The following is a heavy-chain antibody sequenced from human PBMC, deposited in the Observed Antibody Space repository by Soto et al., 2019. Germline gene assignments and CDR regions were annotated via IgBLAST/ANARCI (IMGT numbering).Heavy chain of an antibody. J-gene: IGHJ3*02. V-gene: IGHV3-7*03. CDR2: IKQDGSEK. CDR1: GFTFSSYW. Sequence: GASLRLSCAASGFTFSSYWMSWVRQAPGKGLEWVANIKQDGSEKYYVDSVKGRFTISRDNAKNSLYLQMNSLRAEDTAVYYCARLKVGIVLDAFDIWGQGTMVTVSS. D-gene: IGHD2-21*01. CDR3: ARLKVGIVLDAFDI.